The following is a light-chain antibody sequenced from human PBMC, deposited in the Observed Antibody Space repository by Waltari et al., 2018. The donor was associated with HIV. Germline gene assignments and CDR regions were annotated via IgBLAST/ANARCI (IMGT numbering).Light chain of an antibody. CDR3: GTWDSSLNTPV. CDR1: TSNIETNY. J-gene: IGLJ2*01. Sequence: QPVLTQPPSVSAAPGRSVTITCSGSTSNIETNYVSWYLQIPGTAPKLLIYDNNKRPSGIPERFSGSKSATSATLGITGLQTGDEAEYFCGTWDSSLNTPVFGGGSRLTVL. CDR2: DNN. V-gene: IGLV1-51*01.